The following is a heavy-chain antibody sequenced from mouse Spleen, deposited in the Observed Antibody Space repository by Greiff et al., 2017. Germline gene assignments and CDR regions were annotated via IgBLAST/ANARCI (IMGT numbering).Heavy chain of an antibody. Sequence: VKLQQPGAELVKPGASVKLSCKASGYTFTSYWMHWVKQRPGQGLEWIGMIHPNSGSTNYNEKFKSKATLTVDKSSSTAYMQLSSLTSEDSAVYYCAREVVSSPFYWYFDVWGAGTTVTVSS. CDR3: AREVVSSPFYWYFDV. J-gene: IGHJ1*01. D-gene: IGHD1-1*01. CDR2: IHPNSGST. V-gene: IGHV1-64*01. CDR1: GYTFTSYW.